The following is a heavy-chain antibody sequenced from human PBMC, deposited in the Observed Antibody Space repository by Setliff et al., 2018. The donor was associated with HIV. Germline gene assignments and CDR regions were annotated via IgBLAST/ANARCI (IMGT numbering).Heavy chain of an antibody. D-gene: IGHD3-22*01. CDR1: GYSFGDYW. CDR2: NFPSDSDT. J-gene: IGHJ3*01. V-gene: IGHV5-51*01. Sequence: PGESLKISCRGFGYSFGDYWIGWVRQKPGQGLEWMGINFPSDSDTRVNPSFQGQVTISADRSTYGAFLQWRSLKASDTGMYFCARHRVDTSMLVVKSPGAFDLWGQGTLVTVSS. CDR3: ARHRVDTSMLVVKSPGAFDL.